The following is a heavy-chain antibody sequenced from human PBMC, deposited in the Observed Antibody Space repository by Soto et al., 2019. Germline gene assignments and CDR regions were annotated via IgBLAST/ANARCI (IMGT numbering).Heavy chain of an antibody. CDR2: IIPILGTA. J-gene: IGHJ2*01. D-gene: IGHD3-22*01. CDR3: ARVPSSYDSSGYYSFGWYFDL. CDR1: GGTISSYA. V-gene: IGHV1-69*13. Sequence: AASVKASCKSSGGTISSYAISWVRQAPEQGLEWMGGIIPILGTANYAQKFQGRVTITADESTSTAYMELSSLRSEDTAVYYCARVPSSYDSSGYYSFGWYFDLWGRGTLVTAPQ.